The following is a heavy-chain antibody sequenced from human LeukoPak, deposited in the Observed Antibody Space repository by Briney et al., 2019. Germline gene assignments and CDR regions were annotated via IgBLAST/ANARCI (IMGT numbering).Heavy chain of an antibody. D-gene: IGHD3-3*01. CDR3: ARGPLVIFWSGYYNWFDP. CDR2: LYHSGST. CDR1: GGSISSSLSY. J-gene: IGHJ5*02. V-gene: IGHV4-39*07. Sequence: PSETLSLTCTDSGGSISSSLSYCCWIRPPPGKVLEWIATLYHSGSTNYTPSLKSRVTISVGTSKNQFSLKLSSVTAADTAVYYCARGPLVIFWSGYYNWFDPWGQGTLVTVSS.